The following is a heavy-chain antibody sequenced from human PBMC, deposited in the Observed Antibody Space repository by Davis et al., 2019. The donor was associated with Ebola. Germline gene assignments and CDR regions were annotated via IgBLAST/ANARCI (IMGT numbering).Heavy chain of an antibody. CDR1: GYTFTSYD. J-gene: IGHJ5*02. D-gene: IGHD3-3*01. V-gene: IGHV1-8*01. CDR3: ARESHYDFWSGYSIGEGWFDP. Sequence: ASVKVSCKASGYTFTSYDINWVRQATGHGLEWMGWMNPNSGNTGYAQKFQGRVTMTRNTSIRTAYMELSSLRSEDTAVYYCARESHYDFWSGYSIGEGWFDPWGQGTLVTVSS. CDR2: MNPNSGNT.